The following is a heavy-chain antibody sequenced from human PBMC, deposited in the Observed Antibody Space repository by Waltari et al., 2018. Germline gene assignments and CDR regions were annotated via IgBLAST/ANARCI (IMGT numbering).Heavy chain of an antibody. CDR2: IYYSGST. CDR1: GGHISSGDYF. V-gene: IGHV4-30-4*01. D-gene: IGHD3-10*01. J-gene: IGHJ4*02. Sequence: QVQLQESGPGLVKPSQTLSLTCPVSGGHISSGDYFWSWIRQPPGKGLEWIGYIYYSGSTYYNPSLRSRVTISVDTSKNQFSLKLSSVAAADTAVYYCARAQYYDSGSYIAYWGQGTLVAVSS. CDR3: ARAQYYDSGSYIAY.